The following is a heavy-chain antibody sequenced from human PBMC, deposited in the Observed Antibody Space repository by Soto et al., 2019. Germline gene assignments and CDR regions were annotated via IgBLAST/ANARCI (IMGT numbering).Heavy chain of an antibody. CDR1: GFTVSSNY. CDR3: ASPYGSGNPYYYYGMDV. CDR2: IYSGGST. J-gene: IGHJ6*02. D-gene: IGHD3-10*01. V-gene: IGHV3-53*01. Sequence: SLRLSCAASGFTVSSNYMSWVRQAPGKGLEWVSVIYSGGSTYYADSVKGRFTISRDNSKNTLYLQMNSLRAEDTAVYYCASPYGSGNPYYYYGMDVWGQGTTVTVSS.